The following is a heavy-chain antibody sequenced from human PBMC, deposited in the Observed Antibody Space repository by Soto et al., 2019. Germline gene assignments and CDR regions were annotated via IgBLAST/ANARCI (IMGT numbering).Heavy chain of an antibody. V-gene: IGHV3-48*03. Sequence: AVGSLRLSCAASGFTFSSYEMNWVRQAPGKGLEWVSYISSSGSTIYYADSVKGRFTISRDNAKNSLYLQMNSLRAEDTAVYYCARGEVYSSSWYGDFDYWGQGTLVTVSS. CDR1: GFTFSSYE. D-gene: IGHD6-13*01. J-gene: IGHJ4*02. CDR2: ISSSGSTI. CDR3: ARGEVYSSSWYGDFDY.